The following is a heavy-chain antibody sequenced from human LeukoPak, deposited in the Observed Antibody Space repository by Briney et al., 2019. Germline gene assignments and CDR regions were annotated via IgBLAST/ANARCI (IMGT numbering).Heavy chain of an antibody. J-gene: IGHJ6*02. V-gene: IGHV3-48*03. CDR1: GFTFSSYE. D-gene: IGHD3-9*01. CDR2: ISSSGSTI. CDR3: ARELPYDILTGYYYYYGMDV. Sequence: GGSLRLSCAASGFTFSSYEMNWVRQAPGKGLEWVSYISSSGSTIYYADSVKGRFTISRDNAKNSLYLQMNSLRAEDTAVYYCARELPYDILTGYYYYYGMDVWGQGTTVTVSS.